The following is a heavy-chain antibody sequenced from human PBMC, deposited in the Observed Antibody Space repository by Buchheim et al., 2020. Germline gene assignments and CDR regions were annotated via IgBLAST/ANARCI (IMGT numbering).Heavy chain of an antibody. Sequence: QVQLVESGGGLVKPGGSLRLSYAASGFTFSDYYMSWIRQAPGKGLEWVSYISSSSSYTNYAVSVKGRFTISRDNAKNSLYLQMNSLGAEDTAVYYCARIWELRYLGWLSNYYFDYWGQGTL. J-gene: IGHJ4*02. CDR3: ARIWELRYLGWLSNYYFDY. CDR1: GFTFSDYY. CDR2: ISSSSSYT. V-gene: IGHV3-11*06. D-gene: IGHD3-9*01.